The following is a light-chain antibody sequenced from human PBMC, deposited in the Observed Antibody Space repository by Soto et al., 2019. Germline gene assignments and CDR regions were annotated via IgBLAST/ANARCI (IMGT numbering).Light chain of an antibody. V-gene: IGLV1-40*01. CDR2: GNT. Sequence: QSVLTQPPSVSGALGQRVTISCTGITSNIGAGYDVHWYQLLPGRAPKLLIYGNTNRPSGVPDRFSGSKSATSASLAITGLQAEDEAIYYCQSYDNTLSGPIYVFGTGTKATAL. CDR1: TSNIGAGYD. J-gene: IGLJ1*01. CDR3: QSYDNTLSGPIYV.